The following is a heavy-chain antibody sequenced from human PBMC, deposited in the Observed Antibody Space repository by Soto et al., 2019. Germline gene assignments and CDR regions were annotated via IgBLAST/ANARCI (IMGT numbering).Heavy chain of an antibody. J-gene: IGHJ3*02. D-gene: IGHD3-10*01. CDR3: ARGFGYDYGSGSYSPLAFDI. V-gene: IGHV4-34*01. Sequence: SETLSLTCAVYGGSFSGYYWSWIRQPPGKGLEWIGEINHSGSTNYNPSLKSRVTISVDTSKNQFSLKLSSVTAADTAVYYCARGFGYDYGSGSYSPLAFDIWGQGTVVTVS. CDR2: INHSGST. CDR1: GGSFSGYY.